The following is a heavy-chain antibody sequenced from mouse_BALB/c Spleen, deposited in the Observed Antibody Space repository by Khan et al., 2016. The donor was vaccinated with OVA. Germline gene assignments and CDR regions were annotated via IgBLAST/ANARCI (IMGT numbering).Heavy chain of an antibody. D-gene: IGHD2-12*01. J-gene: IGHJ4*01. CDR3: ARSLCYSDSYAMDY. CDR1: GYSITSDFA. Sequence: EVQLQESGPGLVKPSQSLSLTCTVTGYSITSDFAWNWIRQFPGNKLEWMGYISSTGSTSYSPSLKSRFSITRDPSKNQFFLHVNSVTTEDTATYYCARSLCYSDSYAMDYWGQGTSVTVSS. V-gene: IGHV3-2*02. CDR2: ISSTGST.